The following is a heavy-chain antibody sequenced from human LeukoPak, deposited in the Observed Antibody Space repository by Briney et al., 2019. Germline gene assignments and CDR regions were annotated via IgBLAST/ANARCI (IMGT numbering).Heavy chain of an antibody. D-gene: IGHD6-13*01. J-gene: IGHJ4*02. Sequence: GGSLRPSCAASGFTFRSYGMHWVRQAPGKGLEWVAVIWYDGSDKYYTDSVKGRFTISRDNSKNTLYPQMNSLRAEDTAVYYCARDPSSWYTYYFDYWGQGTLVTVSS. CDR3: ARDPSSWYTYYFDY. CDR2: IWYDGSDK. V-gene: IGHV3-33*01. CDR1: GFTFRSYG.